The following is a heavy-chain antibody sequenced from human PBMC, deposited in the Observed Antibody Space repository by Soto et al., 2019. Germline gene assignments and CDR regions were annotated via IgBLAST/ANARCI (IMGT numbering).Heavy chain of an antibody. J-gene: IGHJ6*02. V-gene: IGHV3-33*01. D-gene: IGHD3-10*01. Sequence: GGSLRLSCAASGFTFSSYGMHWVRQAPGKGLEWVAVIWYDGSNKYYADSVKGRFTISRDNSKNTLYLQMNSLRAEDTAVYYCARDLDGSGSYRYYYYGMDVWGQGTTVTVSS. CDR3: ARDLDGSGSYRYYYYGMDV. CDR1: GFTFSSYG. CDR2: IWYDGSNK.